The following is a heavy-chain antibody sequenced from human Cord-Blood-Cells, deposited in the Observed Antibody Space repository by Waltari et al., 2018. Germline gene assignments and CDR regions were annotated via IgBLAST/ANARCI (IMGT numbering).Heavy chain of an antibody. CDR3: ARPLDSSGFDY. V-gene: IGHV4-39*01. Sequence: QLQLQESGPGLVKPSETLSLTRTVSGGSLSSSISYWGWIRRPPGKGLGWLGSIYYSGSTYYNPSLKSRVTISVDTSKNQFSLKLSSVTAADTAVYYCARPLDSSGFDYWGQGTLVTVSS. D-gene: IGHD6-19*01. CDR2: IYYSGST. J-gene: IGHJ4*02. CDR1: GGSLSSSISY.